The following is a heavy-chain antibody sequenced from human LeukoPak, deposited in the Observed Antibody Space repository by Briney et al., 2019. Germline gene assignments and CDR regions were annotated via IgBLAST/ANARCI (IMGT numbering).Heavy chain of an antibody. CDR2: IYNSGST. D-gene: IGHD6-6*01. CDR3: ARGHYSSSSYYYYMDV. V-gene: IGHV4-38-2*01. Sequence: GSLRLSCAASGFTFSSYAMAWIRQPPGKGLEWIGSIYNSGSTYYNPSLKSRVTISVDTSNNQFSLKLSSVTAADTAVYYCARGHYSSSSYYYYMDVWGKGTTVTVSS. CDR1: GFTFSSYA. J-gene: IGHJ6*03.